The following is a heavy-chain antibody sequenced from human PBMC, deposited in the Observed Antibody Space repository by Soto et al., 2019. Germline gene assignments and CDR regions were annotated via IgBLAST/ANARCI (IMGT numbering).Heavy chain of an antibody. V-gene: IGHV1-69*13. J-gene: IGHJ6*03. Sequence: EASVKVSSKASGGTFSSYAISWVRQAPGQGLEWMGGIIPIFGTANYAQKFQGRVTITADESTSTAYMELSSLRSEDTAVYYCARDALFGVVPRNTGLSPYYYMDVWGKGTTVTVSS. CDR2: IIPIFGTA. CDR3: ARDALFGVVPRNTGLSPYYYMDV. D-gene: IGHD3-3*01. CDR1: GGTFSSYA.